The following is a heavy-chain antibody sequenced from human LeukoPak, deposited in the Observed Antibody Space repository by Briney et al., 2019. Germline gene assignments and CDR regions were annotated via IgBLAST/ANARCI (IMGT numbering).Heavy chain of an antibody. D-gene: IGHD5-12*01. J-gene: IGHJ4*02. CDR2: IHSSGST. V-gene: IGHV4-59*01. CDR1: GGSISSYY. Sequence: SETLSLTCTVSGGSISSYYWSWIRQPPGKGLEWIAYIHSSGSTNYNPSLQGRATISVDTSKNQFSLKMSSVTAADTAVYYCAREGGHSGFFDYWGRGTLVTVSS. CDR3: AREGGHSGFFDY.